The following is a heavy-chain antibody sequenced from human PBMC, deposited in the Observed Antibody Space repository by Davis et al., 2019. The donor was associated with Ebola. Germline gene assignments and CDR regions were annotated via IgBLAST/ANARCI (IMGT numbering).Heavy chain of an antibody. D-gene: IGHD1-26*01. CDR1: GFTFSSYW. Sequence: GESLKISCAASGFTFSSYWMHWVRQAPGKGLEWVSYISSSSSYTNYADSVKGRFTISRDNAKNSLYLQMNSLRAEDTAVYYCARDTPEWELLLGNGMDVWGQGTTVTVSS. CDR2: ISSSSSYT. CDR3: ARDTPEWELLLGNGMDV. J-gene: IGHJ6*02. V-gene: IGHV3-21*05.